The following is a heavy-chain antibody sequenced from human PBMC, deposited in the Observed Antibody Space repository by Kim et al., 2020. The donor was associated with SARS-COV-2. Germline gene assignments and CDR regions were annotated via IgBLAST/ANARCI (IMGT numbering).Heavy chain of an antibody. CDR3: ARETYYDSSGYYGNWFDP. CDR2: INHSGST. V-gene: IGHV4-34*01. D-gene: IGHD3-22*01. CDR1: GGSFSGYY. J-gene: IGHJ5*02. Sequence: SETLSLTCAVYGGSFSGYYWSWIRQPPGKGLEWIGEINHSGSTNYNTSLKSRVTISVDTSKNQFSLKLSSVTAADTAVYYCARETYYDSSGYYGNWFDPWGQGTLVTVSS.